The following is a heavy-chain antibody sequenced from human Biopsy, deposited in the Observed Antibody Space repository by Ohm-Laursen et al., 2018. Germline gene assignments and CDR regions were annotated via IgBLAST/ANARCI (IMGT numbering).Heavy chain of an antibody. CDR1: GFTFNNYG. V-gene: IGHV3-30*18. J-gene: IGHJ3*02. D-gene: IGHD6-19*01. CDR3: AKDGGQWLGGAFDI. CDR2: TSFDGSNK. Sequence: SLRLSCSASGFTFNNYGMQWVRQPPGKGLEWLAVTSFDGSNKFYAESVRGRFTISRDRSRDTLYLQMNRLTNEDTALYYCAKDGGQWLGGAFDIWGHGTMVIVAS.